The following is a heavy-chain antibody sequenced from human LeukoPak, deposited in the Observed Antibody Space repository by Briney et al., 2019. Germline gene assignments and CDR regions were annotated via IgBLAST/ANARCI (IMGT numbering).Heavy chain of an antibody. V-gene: IGHV1-2*02. CDR2: INPNSGGT. CDR1: GYTFTDYY. D-gene: IGHD4-17*01. J-gene: IGHJ4*02. Sequence: ASVKVSCKASGYTFTDYYMHWVRQAPGQGLEWMGWINPNSGGTNYAQKFQGRVTMTRDTSISTAYMELSRLRSDDTAVYYCAIDYGDYVPEIDYWAQGTLVTVSS. CDR3: AIDYGDYVPEIDY.